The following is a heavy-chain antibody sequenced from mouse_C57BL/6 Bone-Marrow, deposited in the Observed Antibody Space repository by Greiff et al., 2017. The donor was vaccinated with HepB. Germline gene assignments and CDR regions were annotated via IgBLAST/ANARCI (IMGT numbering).Heavy chain of an antibody. J-gene: IGHJ3*01. CDR1: GYAFSSYW. V-gene: IGHV1-80*01. CDR3: ARWYYGSSSLAY. Sequence: VQLQQSGAELVKPGASVKISCKASGYAFSSYWMNWVKQRPGKGLEWIGQIYPGDGDTNYNGKFKGKATLTADKSSSTAYMQLSSLTSEDSAVYFCARWYYGSSSLAYWGQGTLVTVSA. CDR2: IYPGDGDT. D-gene: IGHD1-1*01.